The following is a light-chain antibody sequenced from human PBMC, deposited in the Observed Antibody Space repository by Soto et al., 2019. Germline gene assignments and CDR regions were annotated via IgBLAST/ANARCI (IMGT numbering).Light chain of an antibody. CDR2: DTS. J-gene: IGLJ2*01. CDR1: TGTVTSGHF. V-gene: IGLV7-46*01. CDR3: LLSFPGAVV. Sequence: QTVVTQEPSLTVSPGGTVTLTCGSSTGTVTSGHFPFWFQQKPGQAPRTLISDTSNKHSWTPARFSGSLLGDKAALTLSGAQPEDEAEYYCLLSFPGAVVFGGGTKVTVL.